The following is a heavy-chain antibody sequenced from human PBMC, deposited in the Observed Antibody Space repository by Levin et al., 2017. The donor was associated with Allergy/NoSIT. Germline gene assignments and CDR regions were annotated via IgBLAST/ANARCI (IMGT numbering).Heavy chain of an antibody. V-gene: IGHV3-23*01. Sequence: GESLKISCAASGFTFSNYAMSWVRQAPGKGLEWVAAISGSGSRTFYADSAEGRFSISSDNSENMLYLQMNSLRAEDTALYYCASPTMLKDYWGQGTLVTVSS. CDR3: ASPTMLKDY. CDR2: ISGSGSRT. D-gene: IGHD2-8*01. J-gene: IGHJ4*02. CDR1: GFTFSNYA.